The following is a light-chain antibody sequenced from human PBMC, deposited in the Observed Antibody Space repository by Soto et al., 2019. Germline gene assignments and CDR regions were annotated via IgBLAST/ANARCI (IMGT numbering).Light chain of an antibody. CDR3: QHLNNYPPYT. J-gene: IGKJ2*01. CDR2: AAS. CDR1: QGISSD. V-gene: IGKV1-9*01. Sequence: DIQLTQSPSFLSASVGDGVTITCRASQGISSDLAWYQQKPGKAPKLLIYAASTLQSGVPSRFSGSGSGTDFTLTISSLQPEDLATYCCQHLNNYPPYTFGQGTKLEIK.